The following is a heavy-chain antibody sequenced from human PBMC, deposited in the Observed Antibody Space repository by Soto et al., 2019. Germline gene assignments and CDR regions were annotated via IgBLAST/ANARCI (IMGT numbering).Heavy chain of an antibody. Sequence: PSETLSLTCAVYGGSFSGYYWSWIRQPPGKGLEWIGEINHSGSTNYNPSLKSRVTISVDTSKNQFSLKLSSVTAADTAVYYCARGGVRHDAFDIWGQGTMVTVSS. CDR1: GGSFSGYY. D-gene: IGHD1-1*01. CDR2: INHSGST. J-gene: IGHJ3*02. V-gene: IGHV4-34*01. CDR3: ARGGVRHDAFDI.